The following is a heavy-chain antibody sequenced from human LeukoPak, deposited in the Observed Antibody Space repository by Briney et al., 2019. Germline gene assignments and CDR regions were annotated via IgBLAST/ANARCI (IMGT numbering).Heavy chain of an antibody. D-gene: IGHD6-13*01. CDR2: INPSGGST. CDR3: ARKHSSSWYFWFDP. J-gene: IGHJ5*02. Sequence: ASVKVSCKASGYTFTSYYMHWVRQAPGQGLEWMGIINPSGGSTSYAQKFQGRVTMTRDTSISTAYMELSRLRSDDTAVYYCARKHSSSWYFWFDPWGQGTLVTVSS. V-gene: IGHV1-46*01. CDR1: GYTFTSYY.